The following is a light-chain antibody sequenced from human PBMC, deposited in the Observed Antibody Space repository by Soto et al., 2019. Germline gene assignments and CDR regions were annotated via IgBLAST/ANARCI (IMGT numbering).Light chain of an antibody. V-gene: IGKV1-12*01. J-gene: IGKJ1*01. CDR2: AAS. CDR1: QDISTR. Sequence: DIQLTQSPSSVSASVGDRVTITCWASQDISTRLAWYQQKPGTAPKLLIYAASTLLSGVPSRFSGSGSGTDFSLTVSSLQPEDLATYFCQQANTFPWTFGQGTKVDIK. CDR3: QQANTFPWT.